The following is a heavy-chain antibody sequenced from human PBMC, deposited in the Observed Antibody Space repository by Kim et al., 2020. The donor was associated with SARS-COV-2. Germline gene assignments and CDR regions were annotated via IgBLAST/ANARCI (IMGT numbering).Heavy chain of an antibody. CDR1: GFTFSSYY. D-gene: IGHD6-13*01. CDR2: IGTAGDT. Sequence: GGSLRLSCAASGFTFSSYYMHWVRQATGKGLEWFSAIGTAGDTYYPGSVKVRFTISRENAKNSLYLQMNSLRAGDTAVYDCASGDTLSSWGGCYYYGMDV. CDR3: ASGDTLSSWGGCYYYGMDV. V-gene: IGHV3-13*01. J-gene: IGHJ6*01.